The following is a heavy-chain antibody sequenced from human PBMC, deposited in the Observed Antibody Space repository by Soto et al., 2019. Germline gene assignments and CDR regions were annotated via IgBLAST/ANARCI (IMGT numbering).Heavy chain of an antibody. J-gene: IGHJ6*03. CDR3: ARVSRHLLWVVAANPPPGDMDV. Sequence: GGSLRLSCAASGFTFSSYWMSWVRQAPGKGLEWVANIKQDGSEKYYVDSVKGRFTISRDNAKNSLYLQMNSLRAEDTAVYYCARVSRHLLWVVAANPPPGDMDVWGKGTTVTVSS. CDR1: GFTFSSYW. CDR2: IKQDGSEK. D-gene: IGHD2-15*01. V-gene: IGHV3-7*01.